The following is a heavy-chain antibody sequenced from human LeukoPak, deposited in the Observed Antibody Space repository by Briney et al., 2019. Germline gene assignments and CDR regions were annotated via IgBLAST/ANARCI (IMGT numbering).Heavy chain of an antibody. CDR1: GGSISSSSYY. CDR2: IYYSGST. V-gene: IGHV4-39*01. CDR3: ASPNPYYYDSSGYSVNYFDY. D-gene: IGHD3-22*01. Sequence: PSETLSLTCTVSGGSISSSSYYWGWIRQPSGKGLEWIGSIYYSGSTYYNPSLKSRVTISVDTSKNQFSLKLSSVTAADTAVYYCASPNPYYYDSSGYSVNYFDYWGQGTLVTVSS. J-gene: IGHJ4*02.